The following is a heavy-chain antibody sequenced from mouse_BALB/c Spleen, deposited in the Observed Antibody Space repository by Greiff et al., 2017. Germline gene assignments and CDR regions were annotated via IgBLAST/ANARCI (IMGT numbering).Heavy chain of an antibody. CDR3: ARGVYSWFAY. Sequence: EVKLVESGGGLVKPGGSLKLSCAASGFTFSSYAMSWVRQTPEKRLEWVASISSGGSTYYPDSVKGRFTISRDNARNILYLQMSSLRSEDTAMYYCARGVYSWFAYWGQGTLVTVSA. J-gene: IGHJ3*01. V-gene: IGHV5-6-5*01. D-gene: IGHD1-1*01. CDR1: GFTFSSYA. CDR2: ISSGGST.